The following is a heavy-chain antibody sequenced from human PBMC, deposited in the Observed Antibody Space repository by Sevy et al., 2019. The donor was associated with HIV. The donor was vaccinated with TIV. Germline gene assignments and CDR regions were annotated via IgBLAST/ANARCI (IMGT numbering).Heavy chain of an antibody. J-gene: IGHJ4*02. Sequence: ASVKVSCKVSGYTLTELSMHWVRQAPGKGLEWMGTFDPEDGETIYAQKFQGRVSMTEDTSTDTAYMELNSLRSEDTAVYYCATTRDYYDSSGDPFDYWGQGTLVTVSS. CDR2: FDPEDGET. D-gene: IGHD3-22*01. CDR1: GYTLTELS. V-gene: IGHV1-24*01. CDR3: ATTRDYYDSSGDPFDY.